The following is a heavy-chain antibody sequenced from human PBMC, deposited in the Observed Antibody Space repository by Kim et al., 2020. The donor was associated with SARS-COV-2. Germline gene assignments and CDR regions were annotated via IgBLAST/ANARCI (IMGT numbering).Heavy chain of an antibody. D-gene: IGHD2-2*01. CDR3: ARALGYCSSTSCYAPSYGMDV. CDR1: GGTFSSYA. CDR2: IIPIFGTA. J-gene: IGHJ6*02. V-gene: IGHV1-69*13. Sequence: SVKVSCKASGGTFSSYAISWVRQAPGQGLEWMGGIIPIFGTANYAQKFQGRVTITADESTSTAYMELSSLRSEDTAVYYCARALGYCSSTSCYAPSYGMDVWGQGTTVTVSS.